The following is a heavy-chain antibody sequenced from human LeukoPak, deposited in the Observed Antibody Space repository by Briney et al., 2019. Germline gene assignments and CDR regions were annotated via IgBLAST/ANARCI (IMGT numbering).Heavy chain of an antibody. CDR3: ARHLRAVAGGRYFDY. V-gene: IGHV4-59*08. CDR1: GFTFSSYA. J-gene: IGHJ4*02. CDR2: IYHNGGT. Sequence: KAGGSLRLSCAASGFTFSSYAMNWVRQAPGKGLEWIGYIYHNGGTNYNPSLQSRLTISVDTSKNQFSLKLSSVTAADTAVYYCARHLRAVAGGRYFDYWGQGTQVTVSS. D-gene: IGHD6-19*01.